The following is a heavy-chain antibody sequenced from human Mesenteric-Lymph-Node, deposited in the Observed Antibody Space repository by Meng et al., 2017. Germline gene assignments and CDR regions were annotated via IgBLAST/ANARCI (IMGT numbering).Heavy chain of an antibody. CDR1: GYTFTSYY. CDR3: ARGGYYDSSGYWRAVGYYFDY. V-gene: IGHV1-46*01. J-gene: IGHJ4*02. D-gene: IGHD3-22*01. CDR2: INPSGGST. Sequence: ASVKVSCKASGYTFTSYYMHWVRQAPGQGLEWMGIINPSGGSTSYAQKFQGRVTMTRDTSTSTVYMELSSLRSEDTAVYYCARGGYYDSSGYWRAVGYYFDYWGQGTLVTVSS.